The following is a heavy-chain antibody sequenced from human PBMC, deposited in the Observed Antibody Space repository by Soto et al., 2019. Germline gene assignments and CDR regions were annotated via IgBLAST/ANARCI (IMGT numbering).Heavy chain of an antibody. J-gene: IGHJ4*02. Sequence: GGSLRLSCAASGFTFSIYGMHWVRQAPGKGLEWVAVIWYDGSNKYYADSVKGRFTISRDNSKNTLYLQMNSLRAEDTAVYYCAREARYFDWLLLGGLDYWGQGTLVTVSS. D-gene: IGHD3-9*01. CDR1: GFTFSIYG. CDR3: AREARYFDWLLLGGLDY. V-gene: IGHV3-33*01. CDR2: IWYDGSNK.